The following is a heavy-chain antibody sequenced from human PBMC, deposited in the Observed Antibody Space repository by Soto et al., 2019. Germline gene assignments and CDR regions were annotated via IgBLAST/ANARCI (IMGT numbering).Heavy chain of an antibody. D-gene: IGHD6-13*01. CDR3: AKDRALVLSFYFDY. V-gene: IGHV3-9*01. Sequence: EVQLVESGGGLVQPGRSLRLSCAASGFTFDDYAMHWVRQAPGKGLEWVSGISWNSGSIGYADSVKGRFTISRDNAKNSLYLQMNSLRAEDTALYYCAKDRALVLSFYFDYWGQGTRVTVSS. CDR2: ISWNSGSI. CDR1: GFTFDDYA. J-gene: IGHJ4*02.